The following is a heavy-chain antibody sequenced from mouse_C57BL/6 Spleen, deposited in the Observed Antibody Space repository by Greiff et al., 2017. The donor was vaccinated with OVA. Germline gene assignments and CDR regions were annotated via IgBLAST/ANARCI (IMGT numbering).Heavy chain of an antibody. Sequence: QVQLQQPGAELVKPGASVKLSCKASGYTFTSYWMHWVKQRPGRGLEWIGRIDPNSGGTMYNEKFKIKATLTVDKPSSTAYIQLSSMTSKESTVDECARSECYGNCYFDYWGQGTTLTVSS. J-gene: IGHJ2*01. CDR2: IDPNSGGT. V-gene: IGHV1-72*01. CDR3: ARSECYGNCYFDY. CDR1: GYTFTSYW. D-gene: IGHD1-1*01.